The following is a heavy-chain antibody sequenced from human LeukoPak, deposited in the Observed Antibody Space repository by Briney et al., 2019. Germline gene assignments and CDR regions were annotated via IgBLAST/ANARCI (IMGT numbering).Heavy chain of an antibody. CDR2: ISYSGST. CDR3: ARVRNWYFDL. J-gene: IGHJ2*01. CDR1: GGSISSYY. Sequence: SETLSLTCTVSGGSISSYYWSWIRQPPGKGLEWIGYISYSGSTNYNPSLKSRVTISVDTSKNQFSLKLSSVTAADTTVYYCARVRNWYFDLWGRGTLVTVSS. V-gene: IGHV4-59*12.